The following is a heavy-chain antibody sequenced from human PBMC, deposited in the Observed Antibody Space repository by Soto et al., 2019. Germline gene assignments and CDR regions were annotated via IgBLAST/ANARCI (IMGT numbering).Heavy chain of an antibody. Sequence: QVPLVQSGAEVKKPGSSVKVSCKASGGTFSSYAISWVRQAPGQGLEWMGGIIPIFGTANYAQKFQGRVTITADESTSTAYMELSSLRSEDTAVYYCAREGEMYGGNSQIYDYWGQGTLVTVSS. CDR1: GGTFSSYA. D-gene: IGHD2-21*02. CDR3: AREGEMYGGNSQIYDY. V-gene: IGHV1-69*01. CDR2: IIPIFGTA. J-gene: IGHJ4*02.